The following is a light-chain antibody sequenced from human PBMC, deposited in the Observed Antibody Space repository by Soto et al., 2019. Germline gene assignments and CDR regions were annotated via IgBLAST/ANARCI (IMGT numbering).Light chain of an antibody. CDR2: AAS. CDR1: QDIGSW. CDR3: QQAKSLPVS. Sequence: DIKMTQSPPSLPAPVGQRVTITCRASQDIGSWFAWYQQKPGKVPKLLIYAASILQSGVPSRLSGSGSGTDFTLTINNLQPEDFATYYCQQAKSLPVSFGQGTRLEIK. J-gene: IGKJ5*01. V-gene: IGKV1D-12*01.